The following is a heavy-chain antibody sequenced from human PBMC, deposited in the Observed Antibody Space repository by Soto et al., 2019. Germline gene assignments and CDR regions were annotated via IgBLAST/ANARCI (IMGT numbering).Heavy chain of an antibody. V-gene: IGHV3-23*01. CDR3: ANLGGDGYNYYFDY. Sequence: GGSLRLSCAASGFTFSSYAMSWVRQAPGKGLEWVSAISGSGGSTYYADSVKGRFTISRDNSKNTLYLQMNSLRAEDTAVYYCANLGGDGYNYYFDYWGQGTLVTVSS. CDR2: ISGSGGST. D-gene: IGHD5-12*01. CDR1: GFTFSSYA. J-gene: IGHJ4*02.